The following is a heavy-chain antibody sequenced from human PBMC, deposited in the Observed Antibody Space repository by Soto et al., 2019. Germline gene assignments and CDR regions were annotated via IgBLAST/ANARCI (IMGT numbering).Heavy chain of an antibody. D-gene: IGHD1-1*01. CDR1: GGSISSGDYY. CDR3: ARGPGSLRP. CDR2: IYYSGST. Sequence: SETLSLTCTVSGGSISSGDYYWSWIRQPPGKGLEWIGYIYYSGSTYYNPSLKSRVTISVDTSKNQFSLQLNSVTPDDTAIYYCARGPGSLRPWGQGTLVTVSS. J-gene: IGHJ5*02. V-gene: IGHV4-30-4*01.